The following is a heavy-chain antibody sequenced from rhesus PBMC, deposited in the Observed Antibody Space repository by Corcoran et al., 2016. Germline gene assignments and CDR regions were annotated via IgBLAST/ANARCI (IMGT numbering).Heavy chain of an antibody. CDR1: GGFISDSYL. V-gene: IGHV4S10*01. J-gene: IGHJ2*01. D-gene: IGHD4-23*01. Sequence: QVQLQESGPGVVKPSETLSLNCAVSGGFISDSYLWSRLRPPPGQGLEWIGYIYGSSTSTNYNPSLKSRVTISKDTSKNQFSLKLSSVTAADTAVYYCARDREYRYWYFDLWGPGTPITISS. CDR3: ARDREYRYWYFDL. CDR2: IYGSSTST.